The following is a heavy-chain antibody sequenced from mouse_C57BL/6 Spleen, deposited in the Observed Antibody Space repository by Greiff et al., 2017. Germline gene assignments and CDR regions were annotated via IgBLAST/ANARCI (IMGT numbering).Heavy chain of an antibody. J-gene: IGHJ2*01. CDR2: ISDGGSYT. CDR1: GFTFSSYA. Sequence: EVKVVESGGGLVKPGGSLKLSCAASGFTFSSYAMSWVRQTPEKRLEWVATISDGGSYTYYPHNVKGRVTISRDNAKNDLYLQMSHLKSEDTAMYDCERATVVAPLDYWGQGTTLTVSS. CDR3: ERATVVAPLDY. V-gene: IGHV5-4*03. D-gene: IGHD1-1*01.